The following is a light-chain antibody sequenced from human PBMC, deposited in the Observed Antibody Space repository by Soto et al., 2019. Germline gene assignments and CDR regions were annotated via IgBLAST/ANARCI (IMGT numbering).Light chain of an antibody. V-gene: IGKV3-15*01. CDR2: GAS. Sequence: EIVMTQSPATLSVSPGERATLSCRASQIVSSYLAWYQQKPGQAPRLLIYGASTRATGIPARFSGSGSGTEFTLTISSLQSEDFAVYYCQQYKNWPPYTFGQGTKLEIK. CDR3: QQYKNWPPYT. CDR1: QIVSSY. J-gene: IGKJ2*01.